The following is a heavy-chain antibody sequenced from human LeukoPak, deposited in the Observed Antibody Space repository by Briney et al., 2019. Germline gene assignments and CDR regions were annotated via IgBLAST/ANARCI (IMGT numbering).Heavy chain of an antibody. CDR1: GGSISSYY. J-gene: IGHJ4*02. V-gene: IGHV4-4*09. CDR3: ARYCSSTSCSQGGFDY. D-gene: IGHD2-2*01. Sequence: SETLSLPCSVSGGSISSYYRSWIRPPPGQGLEWIGYIYTSVSTNYTPSLKSRVTISVVTSKYQFSLKLSSVTAADTSVYYCARYCSSTSCSQGGFDYWGQGTLVTVSS. CDR2: IYTSVST.